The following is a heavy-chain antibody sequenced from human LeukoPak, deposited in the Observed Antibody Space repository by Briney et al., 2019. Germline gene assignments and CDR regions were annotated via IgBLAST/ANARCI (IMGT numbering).Heavy chain of an antibody. V-gene: IGHV4-59*08. CDR1: GGSISSYY. Sequence: SETLSLTCTVSGGSISSYYWSWIRQPPGKGLEWIGYIYYSGSTNYNPSLKSRVTISVDTSKNQFSLKLSSVTAADTAVYYCAGRYCSGGSCYSQWFDPWGQGTLVTVSS. D-gene: IGHD2-15*01. J-gene: IGHJ5*02. CDR2: IYYSGST. CDR3: AGRYCSGGSCYSQWFDP.